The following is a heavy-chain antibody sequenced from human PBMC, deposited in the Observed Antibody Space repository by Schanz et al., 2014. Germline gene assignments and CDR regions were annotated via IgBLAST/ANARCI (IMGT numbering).Heavy chain of an antibody. Sequence: QVQLVQSGAEVKKPGASVKVSCKASGYTFTSDSMHWVRQAPGQGLEWMGMINPSGGSTTYAQKFQGRVTMTRDTSTSTAYMELRSLRSDDTAVYYCARGFDFWERWGQGTLVIVSS. CDR3: ARGFDFWER. CDR2: INPSGGST. D-gene: IGHD3-3*01. J-gene: IGHJ4*02. V-gene: IGHV1-46*01. CDR1: GYTFTSDS.